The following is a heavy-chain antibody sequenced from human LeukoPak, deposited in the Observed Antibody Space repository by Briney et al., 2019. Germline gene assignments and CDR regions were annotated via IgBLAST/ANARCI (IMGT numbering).Heavy chain of an antibody. D-gene: IGHD3-3*01. CDR1: GGSFSGYY. CDR2: INHSGST. CDR3: ARGGYGDFWSGYNYYYYYMDV. Sequence: SETLSLTCAVYGGSFSGYYWSWIRQPPGKGLEWIGEINHSGSTNYNPSLKSRVTISVDTSKNQFSLKLSSVTAADTAVYYCARGGYGDFWSGYNYYYYYMDVWGKGTTVTVSS. V-gene: IGHV4-34*01. J-gene: IGHJ6*03.